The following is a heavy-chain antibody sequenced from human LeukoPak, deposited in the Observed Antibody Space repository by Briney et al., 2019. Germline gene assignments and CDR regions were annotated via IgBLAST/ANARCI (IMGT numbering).Heavy chain of an antibody. CDR1: GFTFSNYG. V-gene: IGHV3-7*04. Sequence: GGSLRLSCAASGFTFSNYGMHWVRQAPGKGLEWVANINQDGTGKYYVDSVKGRFTISGDNAKNSLYLQMNSLRAEDTAVYYCARLYCSGGSCSSSFDYWGQGTLVTVSS. D-gene: IGHD2-15*01. J-gene: IGHJ4*02. CDR3: ARLYCSGGSCSSSFDY. CDR2: INQDGTGK.